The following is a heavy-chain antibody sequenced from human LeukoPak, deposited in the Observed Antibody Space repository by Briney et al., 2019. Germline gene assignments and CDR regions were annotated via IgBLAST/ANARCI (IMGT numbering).Heavy chain of an antibody. J-gene: IGHJ4*02. V-gene: IGHV3-21*01. CDR2: IRSSSSYI. Sequence: GGSLRLSCAASGFTFSSYSMNWVRQAPGKGLEWVSSIRSSSSYIYYADSVKGRFTISRDNAKNSLYLQMNSLRAEDTAVYYCARDRSDSSGCFDYWGQGTLVTVSS. CDR1: GFTFSSYS. D-gene: IGHD3-22*01. CDR3: ARDRSDSSGCFDY.